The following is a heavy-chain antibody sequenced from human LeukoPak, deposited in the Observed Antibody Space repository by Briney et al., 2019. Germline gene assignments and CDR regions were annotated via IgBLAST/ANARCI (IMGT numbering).Heavy chain of an antibody. Sequence: SETLSLTCTVSGGSVSSFYWGWIRQPPGKGLEWIGSIYYSGSTNYNPSLKSRVTISVDTSKNQFSLKLSSVTAADTAVYYCARHARVETATIWGQGTLVTVSS. J-gene: IGHJ4*02. D-gene: IGHD5-12*01. CDR1: GGSVSSFY. CDR2: IYYSGST. V-gene: IGHV4-59*08. CDR3: ARHARVETATI.